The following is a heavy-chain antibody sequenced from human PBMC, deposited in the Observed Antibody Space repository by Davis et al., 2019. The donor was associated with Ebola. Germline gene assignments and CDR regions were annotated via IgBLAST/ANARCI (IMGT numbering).Heavy chain of an antibody. J-gene: IGHJ4*02. V-gene: IGHV3-53*05. Sequence: PGGSLRLSCAASGLSVSNSFLTWVRQAPDKGLECVAVIYSAGSTNYANSVKGRFTISRDNSKNTLYLQMNSLRAEDTAVYYCAKGHTLATVGDIDYWGQGTLVTVSS. CDR1: GLSVSNSF. CDR3: AKGHTLATVGDIDY. CDR2: IYSAGST. D-gene: IGHD4-23*01.